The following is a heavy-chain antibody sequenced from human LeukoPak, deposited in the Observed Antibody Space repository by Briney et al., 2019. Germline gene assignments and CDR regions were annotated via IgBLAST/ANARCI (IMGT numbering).Heavy chain of an antibody. D-gene: IGHD3-3*01. Sequence: ASVTVSCKASGYTFTSYDCHWVRQAPGQGLEWMGKINPRGGDTSYAQNFQGRVTITSDISTSTVYMEVSSLRSEDTAVYYCAKAGYDFWSGYSTNFDYWGQGTLVTVSS. CDR3: AKAGYDFWSGYSTNFDY. CDR2: INPRGGDT. V-gene: IGHV1-46*01. CDR1: GYTFTSYD. J-gene: IGHJ4*02.